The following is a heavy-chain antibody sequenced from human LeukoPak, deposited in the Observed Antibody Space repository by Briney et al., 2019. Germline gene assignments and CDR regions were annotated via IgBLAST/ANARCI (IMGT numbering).Heavy chain of an antibody. CDR2: IYYSGST. D-gene: IGHD4-17*01. CDR3: ARGGTTVTPGLLWFDP. CDR1: GGSVSSGSYC. V-gene: IGHV4-61*01. Sequence: SETLSLTCTVSGGSVSSGSYCWSWIRQPPGRGLEWIGYIYYSGSTKYNPSLKSRVTISVDTSKNQFSLKLSSVTAADTAVYYCARGGTTVTPGLLWFDPWGQGTLVTVSS. J-gene: IGHJ5*02.